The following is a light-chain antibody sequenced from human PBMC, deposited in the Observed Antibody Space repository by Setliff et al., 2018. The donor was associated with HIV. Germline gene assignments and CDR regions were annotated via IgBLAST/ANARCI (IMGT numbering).Light chain of an antibody. V-gene: IGLV2-14*01. J-gene: IGLJ1*01. CDR2: EVR. CDR1: NSDVGGYNY. CDR3: SSYAITNTLP. Sequence: QSALTQPASVSGSPGQSITISCTGTNSDVGGYNYVSWYQQHPGRAPKLIIYEVRNRPSGVSHRFSGSKSGNTASLTISGLRAEDEADYYCSSYAITNTLPFGTGTKVTVL.